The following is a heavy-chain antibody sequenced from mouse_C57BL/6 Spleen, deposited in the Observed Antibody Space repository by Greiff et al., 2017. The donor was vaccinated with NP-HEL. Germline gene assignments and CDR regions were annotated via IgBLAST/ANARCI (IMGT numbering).Heavy chain of an antibody. Sequence: QVQLKQSGAELVMPGASVKLSCKAPGYTFTSYWMHWVKQRPGQGFEWIGEIDPSDSYTNYNQKFKGKSTLTVDKSSSTAYMQLSSLTSEDSAVYYCARLVADWYFDVWGTGTTVTVSS. CDR2: IDPSDSYT. V-gene: IGHV1-69*01. D-gene: IGHD1-1*02. CDR3: ARLVADWYFDV. CDR1: GYTFTSYW. J-gene: IGHJ1*03.